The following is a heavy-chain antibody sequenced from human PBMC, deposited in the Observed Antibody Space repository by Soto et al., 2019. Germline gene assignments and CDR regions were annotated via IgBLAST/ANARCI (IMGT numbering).Heavy chain of an antibody. CDR1: GGSISSFY. V-gene: IGHV4-59*01. CDR3: ARVESVRGWGYYYMDV. Sequence: QVQLQESGPGLVKPSETLSLTCTVSGGSISSFYWSWIRQPPGKGLEWIAYIYYSGSTNYNPTLRSRVTISVDTPKIQFSLKVSSVTAADTALYYCARVESVRGWGYYYMDVWGKGTTVTVSS. CDR2: IYYSGST. D-gene: IGHD3-10*01. J-gene: IGHJ6*03.